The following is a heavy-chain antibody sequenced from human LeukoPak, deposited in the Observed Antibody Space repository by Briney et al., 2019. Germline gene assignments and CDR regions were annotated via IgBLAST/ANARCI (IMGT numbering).Heavy chain of an antibody. CDR1: GFTFSSYW. CDR2: INSVGSST. V-gene: IGHV3-74*01. D-gene: IGHD2-2*01. CDR3: AREDCSGTSCYSFDY. J-gene: IGHJ4*02. Sequence: PGGSLRLSCAASGFTFSSYWMHWVRQAPGKGVGWVSRINSVGSSTTYADSVKGRFTISRDNAKNTLYLQMNSLRAEDTAVYYCAREDCSGTSCYSFDYWGQGTLVTVSS.